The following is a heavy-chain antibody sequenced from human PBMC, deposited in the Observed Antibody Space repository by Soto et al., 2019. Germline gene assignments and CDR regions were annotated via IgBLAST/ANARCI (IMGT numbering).Heavy chain of an antibody. Sequence: GASVKVSCKASGGTFSSYAISWVRQAPGQGLEWMGGIIPIFGTANYAQKFQGRVTITADESKNQFSLQLNSVTPEDTAVYYCARAPEYNWNHMSSYYYGMDVWGQGTTVTVSS. CDR1: GGTFSSYA. D-gene: IGHD1-20*01. J-gene: IGHJ6*02. V-gene: IGHV1-69*13. CDR3: ARAPEYNWNHMSSYYYGMDV. CDR2: IIPIFGTA.